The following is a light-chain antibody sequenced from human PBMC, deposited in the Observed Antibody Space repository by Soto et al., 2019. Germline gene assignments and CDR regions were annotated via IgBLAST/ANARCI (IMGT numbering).Light chain of an antibody. J-gene: IGKJ2*01. CDR1: QSVLYSPNSKNY. CDR3: QQYYSSPPT. Sequence: DIVMTQSPDSLTVSLGERATINCKSSQSVLYSPNSKNYLAWYQQKPGQPPKLLIYWASTRESGVPDRFSGSGSGTDFTLTISSLQAEDVAVYYCQQYYSSPPTFGQGTKLEIK. CDR2: WAS. V-gene: IGKV4-1*01.